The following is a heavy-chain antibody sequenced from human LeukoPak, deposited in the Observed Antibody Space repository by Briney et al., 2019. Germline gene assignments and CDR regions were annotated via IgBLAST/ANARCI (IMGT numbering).Heavy chain of an antibody. CDR1: GYTFTSYG. D-gene: IGHD3-3*01. V-gene: IGHV1-18*01. Sequence: ASVKVSCKASGYTFTSYGISWVRQAPGQGLEWMGWISAYNGNTNYAQKLQGRVTMTTDTSTSTAYMELRSLRSDDTAVYYCARDPMTYYDFWSGYYSYYYYSMDVWGKGTTVTVSS. J-gene: IGHJ6*03. CDR3: ARDPMTYYDFWSGYYSYYYYSMDV. CDR2: ISAYNGNT.